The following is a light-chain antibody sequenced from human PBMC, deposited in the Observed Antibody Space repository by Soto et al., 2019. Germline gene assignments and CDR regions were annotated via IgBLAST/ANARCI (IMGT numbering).Light chain of an antibody. V-gene: IGKV1D-16*01. J-gene: IGKJ4*01. CDR1: QDINSY. CDR2: AAS. CDR3: QQYNIYPLT. Sequence: DVQMTQSPSSLSASVGDRVTITCSASQDINSYLAWYQQKPGNAPKSLIYAASSLQTGVPSRFSGSESGTDFTLTINNLQPEDSATYYCQQYNIYPLTFGGGTKVEIK.